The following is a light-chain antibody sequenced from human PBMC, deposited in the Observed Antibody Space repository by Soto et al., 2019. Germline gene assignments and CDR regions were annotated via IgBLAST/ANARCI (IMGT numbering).Light chain of an antibody. J-gene: IGKJ1*01. V-gene: IGKV1-5*03. Sequence: DIQMTQSPSTLSASIGDRVTITCRASQSISSWLAWYQQKPGKAHKLLIYKASSLESEVPSRFSGSGSGTEFTLTINSLQPDDFATYYCQQYNSYLWTFGQGTKVDI. CDR3: QQYNSYLWT. CDR1: QSISSW. CDR2: KAS.